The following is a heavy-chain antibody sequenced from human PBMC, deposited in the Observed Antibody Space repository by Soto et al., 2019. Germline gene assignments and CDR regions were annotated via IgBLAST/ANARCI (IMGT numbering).Heavy chain of an antibody. Sequence: PGESLKISCHGSGYRFISSWIGWVRQMPGKGLEWLGNVYPSDSDVRYSPSFEGRVTISADNSINTAYLHLLNLKASDTAIYYCTKGATSPFGSWGQGTRVTVSS. D-gene: IGHD3-16*01. CDR3: TKGATSPFGS. J-gene: IGHJ4*02. CDR2: VYPSDSDV. V-gene: IGHV5-51*01. CDR1: GYRFISSW.